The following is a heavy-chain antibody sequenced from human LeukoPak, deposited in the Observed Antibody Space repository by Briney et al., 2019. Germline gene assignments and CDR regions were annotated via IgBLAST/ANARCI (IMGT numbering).Heavy chain of an antibody. V-gene: IGHV3-7*01. CDR2: IKEDSRAT. CDR1: GLTFTDFW. J-gene: IGHJ4*02. Sequence: PGGSLRLSCAASGLTFTDFWMTWVRQAPGKGLEWVANIKEDSRATFYGASVKGRFTISRDNSKSSLYLQMNSLRVEDTAVYYCATTAATAGGPYWGQGTLVTISS. D-gene: IGHD6-13*01. CDR3: ATTAATAGGPY.